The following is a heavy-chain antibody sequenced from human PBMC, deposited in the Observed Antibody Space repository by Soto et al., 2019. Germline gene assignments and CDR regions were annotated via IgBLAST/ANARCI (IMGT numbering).Heavy chain of an antibody. CDR3: ARGRVWIQLSGPSYYFDY. D-gene: IGHD5-18*01. V-gene: IGHV1-69*01. CDR2: IIPIFGTA. J-gene: IGHJ4*02. Sequence: QVQLVQSGAEVKKPGSSVKVSCKASGGTFSSYAISWVRQAPGQGLEWMGGIIPIFGTANYAQKFQGRVTITADESTSTAYMELSSLRSEDTDVYYCARGRVWIQLSGPSYYFDYWGQGTLVTVSS. CDR1: GGTFSSYA.